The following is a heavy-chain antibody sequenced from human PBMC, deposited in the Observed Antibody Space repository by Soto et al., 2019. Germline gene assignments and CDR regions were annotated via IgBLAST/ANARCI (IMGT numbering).Heavy chain of an antibody. V-gene: IGHV6-1*01. CDR2: TYYRSKWYN. CDR1: GASVSSNTAV. Sequence: SQTLSLTCAISGASVSSNTAVWNWIRQSPSRGLEWLGRTYYRSKWYNDYAMSVRSRITINPDTSKNQFSLQLDSVTPEGTAVYFCARDQGALNSWGQGTLVTVSS. CDR3: ARDQGALNS. J-gene: IGHJ4*02. D-gene: IGHD3-16*01.